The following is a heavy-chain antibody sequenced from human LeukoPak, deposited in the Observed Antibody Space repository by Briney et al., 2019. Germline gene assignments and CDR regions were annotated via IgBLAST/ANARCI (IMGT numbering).Heavy chain of an antibody. D-gene: IGHD5-24*01. J-gene: IGHJ3*02. Sequence: GGSLRLSCAASGFSFSSYSFNWVRQAPGKGLEWVSYISRIISYADSVKGRFTISRDNAKNSLYLQMNSLRAEDTAVYYCAKMATIGLGAFDIWGQGTMVTVSS. V-gene: IGHV3-21*05. CDR2: ISRII. CDR3: AKMATIGLGAFDI. CDR1: GFSFSSYS.